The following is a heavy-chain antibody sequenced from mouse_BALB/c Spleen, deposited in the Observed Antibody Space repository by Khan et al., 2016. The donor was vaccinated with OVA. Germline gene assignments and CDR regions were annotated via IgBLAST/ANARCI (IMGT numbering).Heavy chain of an antibody. V-gene: IGHV2-6-1*01. Sequence: VQLQESGPGLVAPSQSLSITCTISGFSLTNYGIHWVRQPPGKGLEWLVVIWSDGSTTYNSDLKSRLSISKDNSKSQVFLKMNSLQTDDTAMYYCARQPYYHYYIMDYWGQGTSVTFSS. D-gene: IGHD2-10*01. CDR1: GFSLTNYG. CDR3: ARQPYYHYYIMDY. CDR2: IWSDGST. J-gene: IGHJ4*01.